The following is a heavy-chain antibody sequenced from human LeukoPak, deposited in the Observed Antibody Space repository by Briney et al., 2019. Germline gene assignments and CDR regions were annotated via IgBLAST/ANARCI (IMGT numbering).Heavy chain of an antibody. CDR3: ARKRRGKFDY. CDR1: GYTFTSYY. V-gene: IGHV1-46*01. Sequence: VASVKVSCKASGYTFTSYYIHWVRQAPGQGLEWMGIINPSGGSTSYAQKFQGRVTITADKSTSTAYMELSSLRSEDTAVYYCARKRRGKFDYWGQGTLVTVSS. CDR2: INPSGGST. D-gene: IGHD3-10*01. J-gene: IGHJ4*02.